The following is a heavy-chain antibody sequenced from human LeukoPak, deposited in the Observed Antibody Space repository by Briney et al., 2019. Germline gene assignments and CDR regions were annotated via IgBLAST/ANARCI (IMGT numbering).Heavy chain of an antibody. CDR2: IYGDGRT. D-gene: IGHD3-10*01. CDR1: GFSVSNNY. CDR3: ARAMEFDY. Sequence: GGSLTLSCVVSGFSVSNNYIIGVRQAPANGLERVSVIYGDGRTSHSASVRGRFTITRDNSKNTLYLQMDNLRAEDTAAYYCARAMEFDYWGQGNLVTVSS. V-gene: IGHV3-53*01. J-gene: IGHJ4*02.